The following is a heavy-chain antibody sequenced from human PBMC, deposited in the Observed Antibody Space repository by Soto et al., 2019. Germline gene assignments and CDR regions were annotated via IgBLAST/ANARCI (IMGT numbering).Heavy chain of an antibody. CDR2: ISAYNGNT. CDR1: GYTFTGYG. J-gene: IGHJ6*02. V-gene: IGHV1-18*04. Sequence: GXSVKASCTASGYTFTGYGISWVRQAPGQGLEWMGWISAYNGNTNYAQKLQGRVTMTTDTSTSTAYMELRSLRSDDTAVYYCARGVQLWSDEKYYYGMDVWGQGTTVTVSS. CDR3: ARGVQLWSDEKYYYGMDV. D-gene: IGHD5-18*01.